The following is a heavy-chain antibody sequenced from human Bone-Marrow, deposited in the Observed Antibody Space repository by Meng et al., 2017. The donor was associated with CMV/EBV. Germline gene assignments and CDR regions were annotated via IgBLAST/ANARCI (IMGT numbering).Heavy chain of an antibody. D-gene: IGHD6-13*01. V-gene: IGHV3-21*01. J-gene: IGHJ6*02. CDR2: ISSSSSYI. CDR3: ARGGYSSSWYGGYYYYYYGMDV. CDR1: GFTFSSYS. Sequence: GGSLRLSCAASGFTFSSYSMNWVRQAPGKGLEWVSSISSSSSYIYYADSVKGRFTISRDNAKNSLYLQMNSLRAEDTAVYYCARGGYSSSWYGGYYYYYYGMDVWGQGTTVTVSS.